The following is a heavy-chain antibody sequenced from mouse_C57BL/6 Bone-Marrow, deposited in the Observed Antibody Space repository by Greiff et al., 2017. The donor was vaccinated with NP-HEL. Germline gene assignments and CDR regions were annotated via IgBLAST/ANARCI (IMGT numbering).Heavy chain of an antibody. CDR2: IDPSDSYT. V-gene: IGHV1-69*01. D-gene: IGHD1-1*01. CDR1: GYTFTSYW. Sequence: VQLQQPGAELVMPGASVKLSCKASGYTFTSYWMHWVKQRPGQGLEWIGEIDPSDSYTNYNQKFKGKSTLTVDKSSSTAYMQLSSLTSEDSAVYYCARRYYGTWYFDVWGTGTTVTVSS. CDR3: ARRYYGTWYFDV. J-gene: IGHJ1*03.